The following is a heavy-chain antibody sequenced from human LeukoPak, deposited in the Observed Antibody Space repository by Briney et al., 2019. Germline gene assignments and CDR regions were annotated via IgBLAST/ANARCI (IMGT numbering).Heavy chain of an antibody. CDR3: AKGAAAGKVDWYEP. D-gene: IGHD6-13*01. Sequence: GRSLRLSCAASGFTFSNFAMMWVRRAPGTGLQWVSTITGYGATFYADSVRGRFTIFRDTSMNTLFLQMNSLGAEDTAVYYCAKGAAAGKVDWYEPWGQGTLVTVSS. V-gene: IGHV3-23*01. CDR2: ITGYGAT. CDR1: GFTFSNFA. J-gene: IGHJ5*02.